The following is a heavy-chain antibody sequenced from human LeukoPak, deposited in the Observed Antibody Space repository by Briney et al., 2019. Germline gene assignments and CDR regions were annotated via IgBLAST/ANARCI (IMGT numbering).Heavy chain of an antibody. J-gene: IGHJ6*03. CDR1: GFTFSSYA. V-gene: IGHV3-30*01. CDR2: ISYDGSNK. CDR3: ARGYCSGGSCYEHYYYYMDV. D-gene: IGHD2-15*01. Sequence: GGSLRLSCAASGFTFSSYAMHWVRQAPGKGLEWVAVISYDGSNKYYADSVKGRFTISRDNSKNTLYLQMNSLSAEDTAVYYCARGYCSGGSCYEHYYYYMDVWGKGTTVTVSS.